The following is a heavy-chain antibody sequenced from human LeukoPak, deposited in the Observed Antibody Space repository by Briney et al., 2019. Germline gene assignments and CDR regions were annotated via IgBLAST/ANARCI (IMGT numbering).Heavy chain of an antibody. D-gene: IGHD1-26*01. Sequence: GGSLRLSCAASGFTVSSNYMSWVRQAPGKGLEWVSIIYSGGNTYYADSVKGRFTISRDNSKNTLYFQMNSLRVEDTAVYYCARELFSSGSHYGAFGIWGQGTMVTVSS. CDR3: ARELFSSGSHYGAFGI. J-gene: IGHJ3*02. CDR1: GFTVSSNY. V-gene: IGHV3-66*02. CDR2: IYSGGNT.